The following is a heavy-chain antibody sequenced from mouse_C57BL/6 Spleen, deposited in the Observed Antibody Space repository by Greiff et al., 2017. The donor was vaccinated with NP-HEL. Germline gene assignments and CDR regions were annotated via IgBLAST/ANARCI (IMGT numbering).Heavy chain of an antibody. J-gene: IGHJ1*03. Sequence: QVQLQQSGPELVKPGASVKISCKASGYAFSSSWMNWVKQRPGKGLEWIGRIYPGDGDTNYNGKFKGKATLTADKSSSTAYMQLSSLTSEDSAVYFCAPTTEYFDDWGKGTTVTVSS. CDR2: IYPGDGDT. D-gene: IGHD1-1*01. CDR3: APTTEYFDD. V-gene: IGHV1-82*01. CDR1: GYAFSSSW.